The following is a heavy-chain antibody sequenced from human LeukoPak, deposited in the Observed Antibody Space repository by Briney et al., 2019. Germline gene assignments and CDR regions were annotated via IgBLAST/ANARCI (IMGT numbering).Heavy chain of an antibody. CDR3: AKDGEYSYGSYYYHYYYMDV. CDR1: GFTFSGYG. V-gene: IGHV3-30*02. D-gene: IGHD5-18*01. Sequence: PGGSLRLSCAASGFTFSGYGMHWVRQAPGKGLEWVSFIRYDGSNKHYADSVKGRFTISRDNSKNTLYLQMNSLRAEDTAVYYCAKDGEYSYGSYYYHYYYMDVWGKGTTVTVSS. CDR2: IRYDGSNK. J-gene: IGHJ6*03.